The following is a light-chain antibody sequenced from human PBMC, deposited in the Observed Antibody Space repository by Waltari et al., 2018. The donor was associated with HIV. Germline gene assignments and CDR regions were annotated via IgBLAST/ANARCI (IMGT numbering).Light chain of an antibody. CDR2: LNNDGTH. J-gene: IGLJ3*02. CDR3: QTWDTGPWV. Sequence: QLILTQSPSASASLGASVKLTCTLSSGHSTYAIAWLQHQPEKGPRFLMKLNNDGTHTRGDGIPDRFSCASSGAERYLTISSLQSEDEADYYCQTWDTGPWVFGGGTKLTVL. V-gene: IGLV4-69*01. CDR1: SGHSTYA.